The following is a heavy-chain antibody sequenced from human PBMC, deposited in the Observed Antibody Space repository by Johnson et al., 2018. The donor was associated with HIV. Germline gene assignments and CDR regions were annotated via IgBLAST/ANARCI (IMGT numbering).Heavy chain of an antibody. Sequence: MLLVESGGGVVQPGRSLRLSCAASGFTFSSYAMHWVRQAPGKGLEWVSGINWNGGRTGYADSVKGRLTISRDNAKNSLYLQMNSLRGEDTAVYYCARDSSPSPYDSSGYYDDAFDIWGQGTMVTVSS. V-gene: IGHV3-20*04. CDR2: INWNGGRT. D-gene: IGHD3-22*01. CDR3: ARDSSPSPYDSSGYYDDAFDI. J-gene: IGHJ3*02. CDR1: GFTFSSYA.